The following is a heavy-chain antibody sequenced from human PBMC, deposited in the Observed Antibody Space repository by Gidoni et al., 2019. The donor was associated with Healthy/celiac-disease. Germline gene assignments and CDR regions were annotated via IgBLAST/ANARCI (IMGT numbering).Heavy chain of an antibody. V-gene: IGHV3-23*01. CDR3: AKLDGTGGFYYYYYMDV. CDR2: ISGSGGST. Sequence: EVQLLESGGGLVQPGGSLRLSCAASGFTFSSYAMSWVRQAPGKGLEWVSAISGSGGSTYYADSVKGRFTISRDNSKNTLYLQMNSLRAEDTAVYYCAKLDGTGGFYYYYYMDVWGKGTTVTVSS. J-gene: IGHJ6*03. D-gene: IGHD2-8*02. CDR1: GFTFSSYA.